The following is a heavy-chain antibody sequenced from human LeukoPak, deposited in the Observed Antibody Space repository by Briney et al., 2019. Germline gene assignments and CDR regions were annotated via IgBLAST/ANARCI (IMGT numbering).Heavy chain of an antibody. CDR1: GYTFTSYD. Sequence: GASVKVSCKASGYTFTSYDINWVRQAPGQGLEWMGWMNSNGGNTDYAQKFQGRLTITRITSISTAYMELSSLRSEDTAVYYCARGASRSFDYWGQGTLVTVSS. V-gene: IGHV1-8*03. D-gene: IGHD2-15*01. CDR3: ARGASRSFDY. CDR2: MNSNGGNT. J-gene: IGHJ4*02.